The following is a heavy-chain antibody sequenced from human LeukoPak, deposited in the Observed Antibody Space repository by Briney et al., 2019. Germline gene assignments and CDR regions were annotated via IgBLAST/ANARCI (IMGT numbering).Heavy chain of an antibody. CDR1: GGSTSSSSYY. CDR2: IYYSGST. J-gene: IGHJ4*02. D-gene: IGHD3-3*01. Sequence: SETLSLTCTDSGGSTSSSSYYWGWIRQPPGKGLEWIGSIYYSGSTYYNPSLKSRVTISVDTSKNQFSLKLSSVTAADTAVYYCASDFWSGYYPDYWGQGTLVTVSS. V-gene: IGHV4-39*01. CDR3: ASDFWSGYYPDY.